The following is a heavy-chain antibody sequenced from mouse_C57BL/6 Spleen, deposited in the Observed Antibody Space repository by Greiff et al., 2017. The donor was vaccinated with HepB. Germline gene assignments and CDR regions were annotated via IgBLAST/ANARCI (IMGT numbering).Heavy chain of an antibody. CDR1: GFSFNTYA. CDR2: IRSKSNNYAT. CDR3: VRPDGYSWFAY. V-gene: IGHV10-1*01. J-gene: IGHJ3*01. D-gene: IGHD2-3*01. Sequence: EVQLQESGGGLVQPKGSLKLSCAASGFSFNTYAMNWVRQAPGKGLEWVARIRSKSNNYATYYADSVKDRFTISRDDSESMLYLQMNNLKTEDTAMYYCVRPDGYSWFAYWGQGTLVTVSA.